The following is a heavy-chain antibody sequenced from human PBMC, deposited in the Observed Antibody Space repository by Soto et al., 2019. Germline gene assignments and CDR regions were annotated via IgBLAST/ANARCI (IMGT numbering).Heavy chain of an antibody. V-gene: IGHV4-34*01. CDR2: INHSGST. Sequence: QVQLQQWGAGLLKPSETLSLTCAVYGGSFSGYYWSWIRQPPGKGLEWIGEINHSGSTNYNPSLKSRVTISVDTSKNQFSLKLSSVTAADTAVYYCARGDVGVVVDATKRWFDPWGQGTLVTVSS. J-gene: IGHJ5*02. CDR1: GGSFSGYY. D-gene: IGHD2-15*01. CDR3: ARGDVGVVVDATKRWFDP.